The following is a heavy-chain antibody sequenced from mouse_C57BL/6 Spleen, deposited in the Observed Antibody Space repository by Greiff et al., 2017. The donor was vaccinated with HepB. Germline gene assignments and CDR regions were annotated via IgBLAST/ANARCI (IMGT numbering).Heavy chain of an antibody. Sequence: EVKLQESGPELVKPGASVKISCKASGYTFTDYYMNWVKQSHGKSLEWIGDINPNNGGTSYNQKFKGKATLTVDKSSSTAYMELRSLTSEDSAVYYCASSPPDSSGYSAWFAYWGQGTLVTVSA. V-gene: IGHV1-26*01. CDR3: ASSPPDSSGYSAWFAY. CDR2: INPNNGGT. D-gene: IGHD3-2*02. CDR1: GYTFTDYY. J-gene: IGHJ3*01.